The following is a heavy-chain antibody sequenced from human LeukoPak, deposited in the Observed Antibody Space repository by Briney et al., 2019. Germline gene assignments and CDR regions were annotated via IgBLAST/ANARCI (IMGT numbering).Heavy chain of an antibody. J-gene: IGHJ3*02. CDR3: ARDPIDSGSYYGAFDI. D-gene: IGHD1-26*01. V-gene: IGHV3-7*01. CDR2: IKQDGSEK. Sequence: PGGSLRLSCAASGFTFSSYWMSWVRQAPGKGLEWVAIIKQDGSEKYYVDSVKGRFTISRDNAKNSLYLQMNSLRAEDTAVYYCARDPIDSGSYYGAFDIWGQGTMVTVSS. CDR1: GFTFSSYW.